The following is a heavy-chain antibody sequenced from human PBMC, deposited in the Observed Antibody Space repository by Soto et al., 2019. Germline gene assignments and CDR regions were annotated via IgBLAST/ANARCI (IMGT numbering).Heavy chain of an antibody. CDR3: ASGLRGGSSWYSYYFDY. CDR2: IYYSGST. Sequence: QVHLQESGPGLLKPSETLSLTCTVSGGSISSYDRSWILQPPGKGLEWLGYIYYSGSTNYNPSLKRRVTIVVDTSMRHFSMKLSSVTAADTAMYYCASGLRGGSSWYSYYFDYWGQGTLVTVSS. CDR1: GGSISSYD. J-gene: IGHJ4*02. D-gene: IGHD6-13*01. V-gene: IGHV4-59*01.